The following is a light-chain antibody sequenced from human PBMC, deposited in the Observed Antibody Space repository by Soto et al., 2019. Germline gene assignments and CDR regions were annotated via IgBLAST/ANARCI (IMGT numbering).Light chain of an antibody. CDR3: QQYSTYPT. CDR2: DAS. Sequence: DIQMTQSPSTLSASVGDRVTITCRASQSISSSLAWYQQKPGKAPKLLIYDASNLESGVPSIFSGSGSGTEFTLTISSLPPDNFATYYCQQYSTYPTFGQGTKVDIK. V-gene: IGKV1-5*01. J-gene: IGKJ1*01. CDR1: QSISSS.